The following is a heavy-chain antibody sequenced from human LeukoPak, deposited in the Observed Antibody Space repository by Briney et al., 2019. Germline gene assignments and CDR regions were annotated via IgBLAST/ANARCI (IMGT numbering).Heavy chain of an antibody. J-gene: IGHJ4*02. D-gene: IGHD3-22*01. CDR2: ISGSGGST. Sequence: GGSLRLSCVSSGFSFSNYAMSWVRQAPGKGLEWVSSISGSGGSTHYADSVKGRFTISRDKTKNTLYLQMNSLRAEDTAVYYCAKSSYYDASGYYREYYFDYWGQGTLVTVSS. CDR3: AKSSYYDASGYYREYYFDY. V-gene: IGHV3-23*01. CDR1: GFSFSNYA.